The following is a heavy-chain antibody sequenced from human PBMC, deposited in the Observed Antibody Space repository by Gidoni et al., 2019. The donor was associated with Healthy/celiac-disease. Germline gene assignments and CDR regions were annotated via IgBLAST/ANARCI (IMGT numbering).Heavy chain of an antibody. CDR2: IKQDGSEK. CDR1: GFTFSNYW. CDR3: GRDESGGMDV. V-gene: IGHV3-7*01. J-gene: IGHJ6*02. Sequence: EVQLVASGGGLVQPGGSLRLSCAAPGFTFSNYWMTWVRQAPGKGLEWVANIKQDGSEKYYVDSVKGRFTISRDNAKNSLYLQMNSLRAEDTAVYYCGRDESGGMDVWGQGTTVTVSS. D-gene: IGHD7-27*01.